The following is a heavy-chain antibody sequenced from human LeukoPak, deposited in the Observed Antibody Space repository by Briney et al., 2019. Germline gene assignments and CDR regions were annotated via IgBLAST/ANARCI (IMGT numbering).Heavy chain of an antibody. CDR1: GFTFNSYA. CDR3: ARRRDGYNPELDY. Sequence: GSLRLSCSASGFTFNSYAIHWVRQAPGKGLEYVSSIGTNGISTYYADSVKGRFTISRDNSKNTLYLQMDSLTTEDTALYYCARRRDGYNPELDYWGQGTLVTVSS. J-gene: IGHJ4*02. D-gene: IGHD5-24*01. V-gene: IGHV3-64*04. CDR2: IGTNGIST.